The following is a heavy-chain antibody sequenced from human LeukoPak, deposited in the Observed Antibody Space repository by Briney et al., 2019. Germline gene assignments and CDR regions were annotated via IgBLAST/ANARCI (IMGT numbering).Heavy chain of an antibody. CDR1: GYPFINYD. Sequence: ASVKVSCKASGYPFINYDMKWVRQATGQGLEWMGWMNPNSGNRGYAQKFQGRVSMTRDTSVSTAYMELSSLTPEDTAVYYCARVHEYNDRPFFYYGMDVWGQGTTV. CDR2: MNPNSGNR. V-gene: IGHV1-8*01. CDR3: ARVHEYNDRPFFYYGMDV. D-gene: IGHD1-1*01. J-gene: IGHJ6*02.